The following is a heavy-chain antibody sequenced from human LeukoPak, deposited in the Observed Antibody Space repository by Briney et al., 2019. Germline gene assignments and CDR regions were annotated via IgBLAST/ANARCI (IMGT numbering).Heavy chain of an antibody. V-gene: IGHV4-39*07. J-gene: IGHJ6*02. CDR3: AKVNWGAPFYYYYGMDV. CDR1: GGSISSSSYY. D-gene: IGHD7-27*01. Sequence: SETLSLTCTVSGGSISSSSYYWGWIRQPPGKGLEWIGSIYYSGSTYYNPSPKSRVTISVDTSKNQFSLKLSSVTAADTAVYYCAKVNWGAPFYYYYGMDVWGQGTTVTVSS. CDR2: IYYSGST.